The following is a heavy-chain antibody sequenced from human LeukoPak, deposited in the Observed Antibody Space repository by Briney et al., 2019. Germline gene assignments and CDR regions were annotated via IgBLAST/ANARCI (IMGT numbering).Heavy chain of an antibody. Sequence: PSETLSLTCTVSGGSISSYYWSWIRQPPGKGLEWIGYIYYSGSTNYNPSLKSRVTVSVDTSKNQFSLKLSSVTAADTAVYYCAREYDHGGNSDAFDIWGQGTMVTVSS. CDR1: GGSISSYY. V-gene: IGHV4-59*01. D-gene: IGHD4-23*01. CDR3: AREYDHGGNSDAFDI. J-gene: IGHJ3*02. CDR2: IYYSGST.